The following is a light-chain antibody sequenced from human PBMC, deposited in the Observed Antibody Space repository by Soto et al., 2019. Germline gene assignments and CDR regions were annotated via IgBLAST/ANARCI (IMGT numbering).Light chain of an antibody. J-gene: IGKJ4*01. Sequence: DIQMTQSPPSLSASIGDRVSITCRASQDIKTSLAWYQKKPGEPPQLLIFTASRSEGGVPSRFRGSGSGTDFTLTITGLQPEDFAAYHCQQYDNGPLTFGGGTEVE. CDR1: QDIKTS. CDR3: QQYDNGPLT. CDR2: TAS. V-gene: IGKV1-NL1*01.